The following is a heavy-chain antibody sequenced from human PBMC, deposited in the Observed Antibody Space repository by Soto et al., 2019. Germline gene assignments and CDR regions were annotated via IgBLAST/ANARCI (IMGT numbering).Heavy chain of an antibody. V-gene: IGHV3-13*01. CDR2: IGTAGDT. J-gene: IGHJ5*02. CDR3: ARAVAGTGGWFDP. CDR1: GFTFSSYD. D-gene: IGHD6-19*01. Sequence: EVQLAESGGGLVQPGGSLRLSCAASGFTFSSYDMHWVRQGTGKGLEWVSGIGTAGDTYYPGSVKGRFTISRENAKNSLYLQMNSLRAGDTAVYYCARAVAGTGGWFDPWGQGTLVTVSS.